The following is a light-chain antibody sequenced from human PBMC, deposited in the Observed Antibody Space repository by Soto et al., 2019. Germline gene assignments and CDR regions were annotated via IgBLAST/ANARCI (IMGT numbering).Light chain of an antibody. CDR1: QSVRSGY. J-gene: IGKJ4*01. CDR2: GAS. Sequence: EIVMTQSPATLSVSPGERATLSCRASQSVRSGYFAWYQQKPGQAPRLLIVGASSRATGIPDRFSGGGFGTDFTLTISRLEPEDFALYYCHQYDNSPLTFGGGTKVDI. CDR3: HQYDNSPLT. V-gene: IGKV3-20*01.